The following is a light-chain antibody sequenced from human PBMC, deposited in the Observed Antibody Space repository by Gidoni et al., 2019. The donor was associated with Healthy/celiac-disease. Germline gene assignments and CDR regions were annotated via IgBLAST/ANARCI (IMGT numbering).Light chain of an antibody. CDR2: DGS. CDR1: SSDVGSYNL. Sequence: QSARTQPASVSGSPGQSITISCTGTSSDVGSYNLVSWYQQHQGKAPKLMIYDGSQRPSGGSHRFSGSKSGHTASLTISGLQAEDEADYYCCSYAGSSTYVVFGGGTKLTVL. CDR3: CSYAGSSTYVV. V-gene: IGLV2-23*01. J-gene: IGLJ2*01.